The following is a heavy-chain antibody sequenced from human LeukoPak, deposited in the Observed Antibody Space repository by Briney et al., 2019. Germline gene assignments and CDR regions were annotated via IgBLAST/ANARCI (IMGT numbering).Heavy chain of an antibody. CDR1: GYSFTSYW. Sequence: GESLKISCKGSGYSFTSYWIGWVRQMPGKGLEWMGIIYPGDSDTRYSPSFQGQVTISADKSISTAYLQWSSLRASDTAMYYCARQDSSSWYYYGMDVWGQGTTVTVSS. CDR3: ARQDSSSWYYYGMDV. CDR2: IYPGDSDT. J-gene: IGHJ6*02. V-gene: IGHV5-51*01. D-gene: IGHD6-13*01.